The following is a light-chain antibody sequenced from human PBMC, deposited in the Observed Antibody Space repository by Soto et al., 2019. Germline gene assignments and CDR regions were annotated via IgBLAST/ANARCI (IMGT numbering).Light chain of an antibody. J-gene: IGLJ2*01. V-gene: IGLV2-23*01. CDR2: EGS. CDR3: SSWDDSLSGVV. Sequence: QSALTQPASVSGSPGQSITISCTGTSSDVGSYKFVSWYQQYPGKAPKLMIYEGSKRPSGVSDRFSGSKSGNTASLTISGLQAEDEADYFCSSWDDSLSGVVFGRGTKLTVL. CDR1: SSDVGSYKF.